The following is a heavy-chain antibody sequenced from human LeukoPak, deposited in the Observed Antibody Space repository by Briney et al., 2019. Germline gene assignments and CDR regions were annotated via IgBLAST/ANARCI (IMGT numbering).Heavy chain of an antibody. D-gene: IGHD3-22*01. J-gene: IGHJ4*02. Sequence: SETLSLTCTVSGGSISSYYWSWIRRPPGKGLEWIGYIYYSGSTNYNPSLKSRVTISVDTSKNQFSLKLSSVTAADTAVYYCAKDSDSGGYYDFDYWGQGTLVTVSS. CDR2: IYYSGST. CDR3: AKDSDSGGYYDFDY. CDR1: GGSISSYY. V-gene: IGHV4-59*01.